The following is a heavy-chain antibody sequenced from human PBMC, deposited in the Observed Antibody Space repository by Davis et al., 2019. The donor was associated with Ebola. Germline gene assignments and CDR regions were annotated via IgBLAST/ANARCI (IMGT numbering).Heavy chain of an antibody. CDR1: GFTFSSYA. V-gene: IGHV3-64D*06. Sequence: GESLKISCSASGFTFSSYAMHWVRQAPGKGLEYVSAISSNGGSTYYADSVKGRFTISRDNSKNTLYLQMSSLRAEDTAVYYCARDSDDYSFDYWGQGTLVTVSS. CDR2: ISSNGGST. J-gene: IGHJ4*02. CDR3: ARDSDDYSFDY. D-gene: IGHD4-11*01.